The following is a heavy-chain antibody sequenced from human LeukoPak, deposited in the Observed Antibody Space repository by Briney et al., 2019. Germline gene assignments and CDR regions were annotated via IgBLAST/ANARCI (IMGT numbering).Heavy chain of an antibody. J-gene: IGHJ4*02. Sequence: GGSLRLSCAASGLTFSSYWMHWVRQAPGKGLVWVSRINHDGSSTTYADSVKGRFTISRDNAKNTLYLQMNSLRAEDTAVYYCARGGTYNYDSSGYSYYFDYWGQGTLVTVSS. CDR3: ARGGTYNYDSSGYSYYFDY. CDR2: INHDGSST. V-gene: IGHV3-74*01. D-gene: IGHD3-22*01. CDR1: GLTFSSYW.